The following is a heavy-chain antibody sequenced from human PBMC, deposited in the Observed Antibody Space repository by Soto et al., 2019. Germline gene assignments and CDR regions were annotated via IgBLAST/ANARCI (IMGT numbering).Heavy chain of an antibody. Sequence: ASVKVSCKVSGYTLTELSMHWVRQAPGKGLEWMGGFDPEDGETIYAQKFQGRVTMTEDTSTDTAYMELSSLRSEDTAVYYCATDMKGDIVVVPAASDAFDIWGQGTMVTVSS. CDR3: ATDMKGDIVVVPAASDAFDI. CDR2: FDPEDGET. J-gene: IGHJ3*02. CDR1: GYTLTELS. D-gene: IGHD2-2*01. V-gene: IGHV1-24*01.